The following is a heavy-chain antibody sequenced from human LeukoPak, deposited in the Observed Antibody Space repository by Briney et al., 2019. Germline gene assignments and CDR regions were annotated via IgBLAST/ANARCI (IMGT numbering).Heavy chain of an antibody. Sequence: PGGSLRLSCTASGFTFGDYAMSWVRQAPGKGLEWVGFIRSKAYGGTTEYAASVKGRFTISRDDSKSIAYLQMNSLKTEDTAVYYCTREYYYGSGGENNWFDRWGQGTLVTVSS. CDR1: GFTFGDYA. D-gene: IGHD3-10*01. CDR2: IRSKAYGGTT. V-gene: IGHV3-49*04. J-gene: IGHJ5*02. CDR3: TREYYYGSGGENNWFDR.